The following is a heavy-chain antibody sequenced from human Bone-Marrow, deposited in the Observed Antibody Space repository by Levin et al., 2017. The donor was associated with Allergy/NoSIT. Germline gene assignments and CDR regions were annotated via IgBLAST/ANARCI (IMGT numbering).Heavy chain of an antibody. V-gene: IGHV3-30*18. Sequence: GGSLRLSCAASGFTFSSYGMHWVRQAPGKGLEWVAVISYDGSNKYYADSVKGRFTISRDNSKNTLYLQMNSLRAEDTAVYYCAKEVSTTVVTSYYYGMDVWGQGTTVTVSS. CDR3: AKEVSTTVVTSYYYGMDV. CDR1: GFTFSSYG. D-gene: IGHD4-23*01. J-gene: IGHJ6*02. CDR2: ISYDGSNK.